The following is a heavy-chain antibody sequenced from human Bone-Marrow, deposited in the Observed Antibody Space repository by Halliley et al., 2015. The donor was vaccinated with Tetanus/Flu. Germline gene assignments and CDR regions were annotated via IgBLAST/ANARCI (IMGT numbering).Heavy chain of an antibody. J-gene: IGHJ6*03. V-gene: IGHV6-1*01. CDR3: ARLPSGRVLTDPNNDYYMGV. Sequence: GLVKPSQTLSLTCAISGDSVSSYSAAWNWYRQSPSRGLEWLGRTYYRSKWYNDYAVSVKGRITINPDTSKNQFSLQLNSVTPEDTAVYYWARLPSGRVLTDPNNDYYMGVWGQGTTVTVSS. CDR2: TYYRSKWYN. CDR1: GDSVSSYSAA. D-gene: IGHD3-9*01.